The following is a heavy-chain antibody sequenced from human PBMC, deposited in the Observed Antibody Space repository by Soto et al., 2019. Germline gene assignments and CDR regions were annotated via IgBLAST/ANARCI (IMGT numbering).Heavy chain of an antibody. CDR3: SRQMFSPDNH. V-gene: IGHV3-73*01. D-gene: IGHD3-10*02. J-gene: IGHJ5*02. CDR1: GFTFSGSA. CDR2: IRSKANNYAT. Sequence: EVQLVESGGGLVQPGGSLILSCAASGFTFSGSAIHWVRQASGKGLEWLGLIRSKANNYATAYGASVKGRFTISRDDSKNTAYLQMNSLKTEDTAIYYCSRQMFSPDNHWGQGTLVTVSS.